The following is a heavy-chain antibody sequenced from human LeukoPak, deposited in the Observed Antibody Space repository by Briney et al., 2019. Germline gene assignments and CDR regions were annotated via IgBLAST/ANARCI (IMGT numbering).Heavy chain of an antibody. D-gene: IGHD2-2*02. V-gene: IGHV1-69*01. CDR2: IIPIFGTA. CDR3: ARAVVPAAIRYYYYMDV. CDR1: GGTFSSYA. J-gene: IGHJ6*03. Sequence: ASVKVSCKASGGTFSSYAISWVRQAPGQGLEWMGGIIPIFGTANYAQKFQGRVTITADESTSTAYMELSSLRSEDTAVYYCARAVVPAAIRYYYYMDVWGKGTTVTVSS.